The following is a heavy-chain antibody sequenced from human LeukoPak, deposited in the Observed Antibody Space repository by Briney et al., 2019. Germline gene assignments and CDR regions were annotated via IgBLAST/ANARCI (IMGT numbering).Heavy chain of an antibody. CDR1: GGSISSSTDY. V-gene: IGHV4-39*01. J-gene: IGHJ4*02. Sequence: PSETLSLTCTVSGGSISSSTDYWGWIRQSPGKGLEWIGSIYYSGSTNYNPSLKSRVTISVDTSKNQFSRKLSSVTAADTAVYYCARLSSTTTILDYWGQGTLVTVSS. D-gene: IGHD2-2*01. CDR2: IYYSGST. CDR3: ARLSSTTTILDY.